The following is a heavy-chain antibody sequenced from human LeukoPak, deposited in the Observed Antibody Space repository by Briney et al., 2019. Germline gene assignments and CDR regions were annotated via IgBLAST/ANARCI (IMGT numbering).Heavy chain of an antibody. CDR3: AKAHSRIAAAGTLHY. Sequence: GGSLRLSCADSGFTFSSYSMNWVRQAPGKGLEWVSYISSSSSTTYYADSVKGRFTISRDNSKNTLYLQMNSLRAEDTAVYYCAKAHSRIAAAGTLHYWGQGTLVTVSS. CDR2: ISSSSSTT. V-gene: IGHV3-48*01. J-gene: IGHJ4*02. D-gene: IGHD6-13*01. CDR1: GFTFSSYS.